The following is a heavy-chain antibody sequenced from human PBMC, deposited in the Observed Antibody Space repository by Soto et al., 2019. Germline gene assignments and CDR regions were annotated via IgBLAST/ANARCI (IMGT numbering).Heavy chain of an antibody. D-gene: IGHD2-15*01. CDR2: ISGSGGST. CDR3: AKDQDCSGGSCLSAFDI. CDR1: GFTFSSYA. Sequence: EVQLLESGGGLVQPGGSLRLSCAASGFTFSSYAMSWVRQAPGKGLEWVSAISGSGGSTYYADSVKGRFTISRDNSKNTLYLQMNSLRAEDTAVYYCAKDQDCSGGSCLSAFDIWCQGTMVTVSS. J-gene: IGHJ3*02. V-gene: IGHV3-23*01.